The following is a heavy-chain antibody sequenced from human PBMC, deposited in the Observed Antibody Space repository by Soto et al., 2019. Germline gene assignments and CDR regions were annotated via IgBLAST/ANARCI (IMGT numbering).Heavy chain of an antibody. CDR1: GFSLSTSEVG. D-gene: IGHD6-19*01. CDR3: AHAPGIAVTTTWFDP. V-gene: IGHV2-5*02. J-gene: IGHJ5*02. Sequence: QITLKESGPTLVKPTQTLTLTCTFSGFSLSTSEVGVGWIRQPPGKALQWLALIYWDDDKRYSPSLKSRLTITKATSKNQVVLTMTTMDPVDTATYYCAHAPGIAVTTTWFDPWGQGILVTVSS. CDR2: IYWDDDK.